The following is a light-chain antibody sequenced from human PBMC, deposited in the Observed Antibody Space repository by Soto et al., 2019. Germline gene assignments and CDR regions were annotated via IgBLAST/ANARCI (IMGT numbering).Light chain of an antibody. CDR2: DVT. J-gene: IGLJ1*01. CDR3: CSYAGTYTFYV. Sequence: QSVLTQPRSVSGSPGQSVTISCTGTSSDVGGYYYISWYQHHPGKAPKLMIYDVTKRPSGVPDRFSGSKSGITASLTISGLHAEDEADYYCCSYAGTYTFYVFGSGTKVTVL. CDR1: SSDVGGYYY. V-gene: IGLV2-11*01.